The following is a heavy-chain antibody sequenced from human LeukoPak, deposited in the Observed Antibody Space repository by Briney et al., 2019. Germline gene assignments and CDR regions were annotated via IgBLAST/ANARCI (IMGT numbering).Heavy chain of an antibody. CDR3: ARDQDCSGGSCYSVGWFDP. CDR2: IYYSGST. CDR1: GGSISSGGYY. D-gene: IGHD2-15*01. Sequence: SQTLSLTCTVSGGSISSGGYYWSWIRQHPGKGLEWIGYIYYSGSTYYNPSLESRVTISVDTSKNQFSLKLSSVTAAGTAVYYCARDQDCSGGSCYSVGWFDPWGQGTLVTVSS. V-gene: IGHV4-31*03. J-gene: IGHJ5*02.